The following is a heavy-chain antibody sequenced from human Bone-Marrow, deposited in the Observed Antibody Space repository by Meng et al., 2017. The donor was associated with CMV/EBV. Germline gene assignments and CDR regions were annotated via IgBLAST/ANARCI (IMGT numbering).Heavy chain of an antibody. CDR2: MKKKADSYIT. D-gene: IGHD2-15*01. V-gene: IGHV3-72*01. CDR3: ADLGWAFGMDV. Sequence: GGSLRLSCAASGLTFSDHHMDWVRQAPGRGLEWVGHMKKKADSYITDYAASVKGRFTISRDDSKNSLYLQMNSLKTEDSAVYYCADLGWAFGMDVWGQGTTVTGSS. J-gene: IGHJ6*01. CDR1: GLTFSDHH.